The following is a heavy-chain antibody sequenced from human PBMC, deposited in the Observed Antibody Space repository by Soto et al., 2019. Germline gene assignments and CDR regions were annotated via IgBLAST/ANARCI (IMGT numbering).Heavy chain of an antibody. CDR1: GFTFSSYA. CDR3: AKGGPRGYYNVPGYFDY. J-gene: IGHJ4*02. Sequence: GGSLRLSCAASGFTFSSYAMHWVRRAPGKGLEWVAVISYDGSNKYYADSVKGRFTISRDNSKNTLYLQMNSLRAEDTSVYYCAKGGPRGYYNVPGYFDYWGQGTLVTVSS. CDR2: ISYDGSNK. V-gene: IGHV3-30-3*01. D-gene: IGHD3-10*01.